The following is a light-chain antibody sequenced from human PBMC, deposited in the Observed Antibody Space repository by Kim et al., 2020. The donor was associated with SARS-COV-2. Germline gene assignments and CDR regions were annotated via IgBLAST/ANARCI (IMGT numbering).Light chain of an antibody. Sequence: GVALTIACTGPRSEVGAKKYVSGNQKHPGKAPKLMIYDVRKGPSGFSNRFSGSKSGNTASLTISGLQAEAEADYSGTSYTSGSTVLFGGGTQLTAL. V-gene: IGLV2-14*03. CDR3: TSYTSGSTVL. J-gene: IGLJ2*01. CDR2: DVR. CDR1: RSEVGAKKY.